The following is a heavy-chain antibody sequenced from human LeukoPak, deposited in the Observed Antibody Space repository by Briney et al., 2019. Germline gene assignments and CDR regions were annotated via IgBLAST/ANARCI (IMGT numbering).Heavy chain of an antibody. CDR3: ARDREGESYPSNPDLDY. CDR2: INPSGGST. CDR1: GYTFTSYY. D-gene: IGHD3-10*01. Sequence: GASVKVSCKASGYTFTSYYMHWVRQAPGQGLEWMGIINPSGGSTSYAQKFQGRVTMTRDTSTSTVYMELSSLRSEDTAVYYCARDREGESYPSNPDLDYWGRGTLVTVSS. V-gene: IGHV1-46*01. J-gene: IGHJ4*02.